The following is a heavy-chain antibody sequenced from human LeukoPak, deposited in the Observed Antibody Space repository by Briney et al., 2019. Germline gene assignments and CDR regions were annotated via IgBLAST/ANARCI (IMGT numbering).Heavy chain of an antibody. CDR1: GFTFSTYW. Sequence: GGSLRLSCAASGFTFSTYWMAWVRQAPGKGLEWVANIYADGSRKNYLDSVKGRFTISRDNAENSLSLQVNSLRAEDTALYYCARGGFYPDYWGQGTLVTVSS. CDR3: ARGGFYPDY. J-gene: IGHJ4*02. D-gene: IGHD2/OR15-2a*01. CDR2: IYADGSRK. V-gene: IGHV3-7*03.